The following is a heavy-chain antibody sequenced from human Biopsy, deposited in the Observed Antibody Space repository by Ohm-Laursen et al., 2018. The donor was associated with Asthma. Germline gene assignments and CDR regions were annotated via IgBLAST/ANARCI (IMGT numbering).Heavy chain of an antibody. D-gene: IGHD5-24*01. CDR1: GSTFSTYA. CDR2: ISYDGSNK. J-gene: IGHJ4*02. V-gene: IGHV3-30-3*01. Sequence: SLRLSCAASGSTFSTYAMHWVRQAPGKGLEWVAVISYDGSNKYYADSVKGRFTISRDNSKNTLYLQMNSLRGDDTAVYYCARDMNRDGWYFDYWGQGTLVTVSS. CDR3: ARDMNRDGWYFDY.